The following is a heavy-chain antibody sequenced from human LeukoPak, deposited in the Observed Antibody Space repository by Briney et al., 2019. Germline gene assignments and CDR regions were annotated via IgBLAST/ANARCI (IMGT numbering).Heavy chain of an antibody. J-gene: IGHJ4*02. CDR3: AKAPVTSCRGAYCYPFDS. CDR2: TSSSDAGT. Sequence: GGSLRLSCAASGFTLSTYAMSWVRQTPGKGLEWVAATSSSDAGTSHADSVRGRFTISMDNSKNTLYLQMNSLRAEDAAVYFCAKAPVTSCRGAYCYPFDSWGQGTLVTVSS. V-gene: IGHV3-23*01. D-gene: IGHD2-21*01. CDR1: GFTLSTYA.